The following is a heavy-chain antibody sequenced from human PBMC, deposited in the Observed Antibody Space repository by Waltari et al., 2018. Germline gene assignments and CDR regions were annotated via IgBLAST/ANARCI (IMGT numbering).Heavy chain of an antibody. CDR1: GFTLRTYD. CDR3: ARGDPTAGAIDY. D-gene: IGHD3-9*01. V-gene: IGHV3-13*01. Sequence: EVQLVESGGGLVQPGGSLRLSWSASGFTLRTYDLHWARQVRGKGLEWVASIGAAGEKKYLDSVKGRFTISRESAKNSLNLQMNSLTGGDTAVYHCARGDPTAGAIDYWGQGTLVTVSS. J-gene: IGHJ4*02. CDR2: IGAAGEK.